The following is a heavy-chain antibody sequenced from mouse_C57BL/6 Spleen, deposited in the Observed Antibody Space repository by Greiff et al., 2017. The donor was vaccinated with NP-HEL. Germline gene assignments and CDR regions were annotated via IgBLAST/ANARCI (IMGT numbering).Heavy chain of an antibody. D-gene: IGHD4-1*01. CDR1: GYTFTSYW. CDR3: ARSEGIGRVFAY. V-gene: IGHV1-69*01. CDR2: IDPSDSYT. J-gene: IGHJ3*01. Sequence: VQLQQPGAELVMPGASVKLSCKASGYTFTSYWMHWVKQRPGQGLEWIGKIDPSDSYTNYNQKFKGKSTLTVDKSSSTAYMQLSSLTSEDSAVYYCARSEGIGRVFAYWGQGTLVTVSA.